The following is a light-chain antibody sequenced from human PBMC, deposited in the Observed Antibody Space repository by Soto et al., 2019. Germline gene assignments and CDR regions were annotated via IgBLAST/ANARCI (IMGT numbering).Light chain of an antibody. J-gene: IGLJ2*01. V-gene: IGLV2-14*01. CDR3: SSYTRSTTRV. Sequence: QSALTQPASVSGSPGQSITISCTGTSSDVDNYNYVSWYQQHPGKAPKLLIYEVSNRPSGVSNRFSGSKSANTASLTISGLHVEDEADYYCSSYTRSTTRVFGGGTKLTVL. CDR2: EVS. CDR1: SSDVDNYNY.